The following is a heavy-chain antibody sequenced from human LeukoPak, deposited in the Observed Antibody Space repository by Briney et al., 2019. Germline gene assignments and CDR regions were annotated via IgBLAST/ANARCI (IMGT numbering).Heavy chain of an antibody. CDR3: ARVDYSGSIRRGFDI. J-gene: IGHJ3*02. CDR2: VYGGGST. Sequence: GVSLRLSCAASGFTVSTNYMTWVRQAPGKGLESVSVVYGGGSTFYADSVKGRFTISRDNFENTVYLQMNSLRVEDTAMYYCARVDYSGSIRRGFDIWGQGTMVTVSS. CDR1: GFTVSTNY. D-gene: IGHD4-23*01. V-gene: IGHV3-53*01.